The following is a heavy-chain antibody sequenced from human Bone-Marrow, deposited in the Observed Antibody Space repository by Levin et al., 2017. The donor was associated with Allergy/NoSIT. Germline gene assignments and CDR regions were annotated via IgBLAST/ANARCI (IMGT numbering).Heavy chain of an antibody. Sequence: GESLKISCKASGYSFSDYDINWVRQATGQGLEWMGWIFPNSGNTGYAQKFQGRVTMTRDTSTSTAYMELNSLGSEDTAVYYCARSHCTDGRCYIHLLDYWGQGTLVTVSS. J-gene: IGHJ4*02. CDR1: GYSFSDYD. CDR3: ARSHCTDGRCYIHLLDY. D-gene: IGHD2-8*01. CDR2: IFPNSGNT. V-gene: IGHV1-8*01.